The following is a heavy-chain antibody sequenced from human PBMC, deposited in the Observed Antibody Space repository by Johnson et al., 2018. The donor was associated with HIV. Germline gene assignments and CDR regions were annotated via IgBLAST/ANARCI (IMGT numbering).Heavy chain of an antibody. D-gene: IGHD4-23*01. J-gene: IGHJ3*02. Sequence: QVQLVESGGGVVQPGRSLRLSCAASGFTFSAYAVHWVRQAPGKGLEWLAIISYDGSKKYYADSVRGRFTISRDNSKNTLYLQMNSLRDEDTAVYYCARGEDYGGNFGALDIWGQGTMVTVSS. V-gene: IGHV3-30-3*01. CDR3: ARGEDYGGNFGALDI. CDR2: ISYDGSKK. CDR1: GFTFSAYA.